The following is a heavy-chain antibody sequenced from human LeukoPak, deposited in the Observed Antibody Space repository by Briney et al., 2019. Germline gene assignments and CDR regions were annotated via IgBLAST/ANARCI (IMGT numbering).Heavy chain of an antibody. Sequence: GGSLRLSCAASGLTFSSYSMNWVRQAPGKGLEWVSSISSSSSYIYYADSVKGRFTISRDNAKNSLYLQMNSLRAEDTAVYYCARDGSLDGMDVWGQGTTVTVSS. CDR3: ARDGSLDGMDV. CDR1: GLTFSSYS. CDR2: ISSSSSYI. J-gene: IGHJ6*02. V-gene: IGHV3-21*01.